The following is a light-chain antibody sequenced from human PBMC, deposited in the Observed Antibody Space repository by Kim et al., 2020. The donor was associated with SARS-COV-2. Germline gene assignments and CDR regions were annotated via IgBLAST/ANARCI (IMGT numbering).Light chain of an antibody. Sequence: SYELTQPPSVSVSPGQTASITCSGDKLGGKNVCWYQQKPGQSPVLVIYHDSKRPSGIPERFSGSNSGNTATLTISRAQAVDEADYYCQVWDRSTVIFGGG. CDR3: QVWDRSTVI. V-gene: IGLV3-1*01. CDR1: KLGGKN. J-gene: IGLJ2*01. CDR2: HDS.